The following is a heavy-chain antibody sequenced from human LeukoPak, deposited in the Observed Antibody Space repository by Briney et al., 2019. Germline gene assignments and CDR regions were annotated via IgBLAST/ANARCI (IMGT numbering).Heavy chain of an antibody. Sequence: SETLSLTCTVSGGSLNGYYWGWIRQPPGKGLECIGYIHSSEGTAHNASLKSRLTIPLDTSKNQFSLTLSSVTAADTAVYYCARHVYGEGMVVWGKGTTVTVSS. D-gene: IGHD4-17*01. V-gene: IGHV4-59*08. CDR2: IHSSEGT. CDR3: ARHVYGEGMVV. J-gene: IGHJ6*04. CDR1: GGSLNGYY.